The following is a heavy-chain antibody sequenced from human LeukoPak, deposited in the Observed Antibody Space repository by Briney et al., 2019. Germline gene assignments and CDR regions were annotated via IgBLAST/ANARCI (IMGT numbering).Heavy chain of an antibody. D-gene: IGHD2-15*01. CDR2: ISYDGSNK. CDR3: ARQYCSGGSCYPSAFDI. Sequence: GGSLRLSCAASGFTFSSYAMHWVRQAPGKGLEWVAVISYDGSNKYYADSVKGRFTISRDNSKNTLYLQMNSLRAEDTAVYYCARQYCSGGSCYPSAFDIWGQGTMVTVSS. V-gene: IGHV3-30-3*01. J-gene: IGHJ3*02. CDR1: GFTFSSYA.